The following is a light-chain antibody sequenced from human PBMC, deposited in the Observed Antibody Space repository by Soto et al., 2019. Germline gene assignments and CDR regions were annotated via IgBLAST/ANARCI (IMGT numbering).Light chain of an antibody. CDR3: SSATNTDTLVV. CDR1: SSDIASYKF. Sequence: QPVLTQPASVSGSPGQSITISCTGTSSDIASYKFVSWFQHHPGKAPKLLIYEVNNRPSGISNRFSGSKSGNTASLTISGLQPEDEATYFCSSATNTDTLVVFGGGTKLTVL. CDR2: EVN. V-gene: IGLV2-14*01. J-gene: IGLJ2*01.